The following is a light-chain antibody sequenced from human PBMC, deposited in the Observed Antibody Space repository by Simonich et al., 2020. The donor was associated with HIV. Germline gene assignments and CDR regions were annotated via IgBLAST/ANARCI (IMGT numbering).Light chain of an antibody. V-gene: IGKV4-1*01. CDR1: QSILKRSNNKNY. CDR3: QQYYTTPLT. CDR2: WES. J-gene: IGKJ4*01. Sequence: DIVMTQSPDSLAVSLGERATINCKSSQSILKRSNNKNYLAWYQQKAGQPPKLLIDWESTRETGVPDRFSGSGSRTDFTLTISSLQAEDVAVYYCQQYYTTPLTFGGGTKVEIK.